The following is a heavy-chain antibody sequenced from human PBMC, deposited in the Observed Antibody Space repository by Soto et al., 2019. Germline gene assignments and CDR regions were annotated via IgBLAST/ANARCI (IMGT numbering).Heavy chain of an antibody. CDR2: IYYSGST. CDR1: GGSISSGGYY. J-gene: IGHJ6*03. D-gene: IGHD1-1*01. V-gene: IGHV4-31*03. Sequence: PSETLSLTCTVSGGSISSGGYYWSWIRQHPGKGLEWIGYIYYSGSTYYNPSLKSRVTISVDTSKNQFSLKLSSVTAADTAVYYCARDPGPGNHYYYYYMDVWGKGTTVTVSS. CDR3: ARDPGPGNHYYYYYMDV.